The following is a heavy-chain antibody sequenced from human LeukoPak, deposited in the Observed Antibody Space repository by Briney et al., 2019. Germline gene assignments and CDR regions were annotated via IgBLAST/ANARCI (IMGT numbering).Heavy chain of an antibody. CDR2: IIPILGTA. CDR3: ARDLDYGDYAANYFDY. CDR1: GGTFSSYA. Sequence: GASVKVPCKASGGTFSSYAISWVRQAPGQGLEWMGGIIPILGTANYAQKFQGRVTITTDESTSTAYMELSSLRAEDTAVYYCARDLDYGDYAANYFDYWGQGTLVTVSS. V-gene: IGHV1-69*05. D-gene: IGHD4-17*01. J-gene: IGHJ4*02.